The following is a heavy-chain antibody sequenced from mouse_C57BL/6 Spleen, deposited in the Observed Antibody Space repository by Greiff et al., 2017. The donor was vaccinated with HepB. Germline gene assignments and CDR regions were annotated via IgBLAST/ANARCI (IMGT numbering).Heavy chain of an antibody. J-gene: IGHJ3*01. CDR2: ISSGSSTI. V-gene: IGHV5-17*01. CDR1: GFTFSDYG. Sequence: DVMLVESGGGLVKPGGSLKLSCAASGFTFSDYGMHWVRQAPEKGLEWVAYISSGSSTIYYADTVKGRFTISRDNAKNTLFLQMTSLRSEDTALYYCAGGYDGYYWFAYWGQGTLVTVSA. D-gene: IGHD2-3*01. CDR3: AGGYDGYYWFAY.